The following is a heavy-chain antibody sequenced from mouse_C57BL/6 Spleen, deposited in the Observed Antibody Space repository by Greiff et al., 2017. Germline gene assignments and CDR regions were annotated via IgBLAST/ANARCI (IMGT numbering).Heavy chain of an antibody. V-gene: IGHV5-6*01. J-gene: IGHJ2*01. CDR1: GFTFSSYG. CDR3: ARLEDYLDY. CDR2: ISSGGSYT. Sequence: EVKLVESGGDLVKPGGSLKLSCAASGFTFSSYGMSWVRQTPDKRLEWVATISSGGSYTYYPDSVKGRFTISRDNAKNTLYLQMSSLKSEDTAMYYCARLEDYLDYWGQGTTLTVSS.